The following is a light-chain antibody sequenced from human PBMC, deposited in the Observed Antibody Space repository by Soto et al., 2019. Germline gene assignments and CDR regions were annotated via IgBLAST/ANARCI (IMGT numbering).Light chain of an antibody. J-gene: IGKJ2*01. V-gene: IGKV1-33*01. CDR1: QDISNS. CDR2: DAS. CDR3: QQYDSLPPT. Sequence: DIQMTQSPSSLSASVGDRVTFTCQASQDISNSLNWYQQKPGKAPKLLIYDASNLEVGVPIRFSGSGSGTEFTFTIRSLQPEDVATYYCQQYDSLPPTFGLGTRLEMK.